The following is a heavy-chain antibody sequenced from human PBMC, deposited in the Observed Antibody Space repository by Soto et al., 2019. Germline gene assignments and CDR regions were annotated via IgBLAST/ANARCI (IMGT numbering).Heavy chain of an antibody. V-gene: IGHV3-23*01. CDR1: GFTFSSYA. D-gene: IGHD4-17*01. J-gene: IGHJ6*02. Sequence: GGSLRLSCAASGFTFSSYAMSWVRQAPGKGLEWVSAISGSGGSAYYADSVKGRFTISRDNSKNTLYLQMNSLRAEDTAVYYCAKAMTTVVNHYYYYGMDVWGQGTTVTVSS. CDR2: ISGSGGSA. CDR3: AKAMTTVVNHYYYYGMDV.